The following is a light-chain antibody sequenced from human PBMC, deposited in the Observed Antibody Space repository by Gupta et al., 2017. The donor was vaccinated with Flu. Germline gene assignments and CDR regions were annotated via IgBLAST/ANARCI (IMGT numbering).Light chain of an antibody. CDR2: QDI. J-gene: IGLJ2*01. Sequence: PGQTASITCSGDKLGDKCAYCDQQKPGQSPVLVIYQDIRRSAGIPGRFSRSNSGITATLTIGGTQAWVEGGYDCQALDSTNGVFGGGTKPTVL. V-gene: IGLV3-1*01. CDR1: KLGDKC. CDR3: QALDSTNGV.